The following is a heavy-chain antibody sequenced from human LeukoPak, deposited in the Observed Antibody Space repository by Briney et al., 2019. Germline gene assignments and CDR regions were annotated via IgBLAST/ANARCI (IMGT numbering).Heavy chain of an antibody. Sequence: GGSLRLSCAASGFTFSDYYMSWIRQAPGKGLVWVSRINSDGSSTSYADSVKGRFTISGDNAKNTLYLQMNSLRAEDTAVYYCARDPAYGDYYFDYWGQGTLVTVSS. CDR3: ARDPAYGDYYFDY. V-gene: IGHV3-74*01. CDR1: GFTFSDYY. J-gene: IGHJ4*02. CDR2: INSDGSST. D-gene: IGHD4-17*01.